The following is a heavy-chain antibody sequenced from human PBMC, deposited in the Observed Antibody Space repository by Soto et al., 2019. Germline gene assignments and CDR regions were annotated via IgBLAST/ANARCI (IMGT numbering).Heavy chain of an antibody. CDR2: IDPSDSYT. V-gene: IGHV5-10-1*01. D-gene: IGHD2-2*03. J-gene: IGHJ6*02. Sequence: GESLKISCKGSGYSFTSYWISWVRQMPGKGLEWMGRIDPSDSYTNYSPSFQGHVTISADKSISTAFLQWSSLKASDTAMYYCARPGYCSSTSCTHYGMDVWGQGTTVTVSS. CDR3: ARPGYCSSTSCTHYGMDV. CDR1: GYSFTSYW.